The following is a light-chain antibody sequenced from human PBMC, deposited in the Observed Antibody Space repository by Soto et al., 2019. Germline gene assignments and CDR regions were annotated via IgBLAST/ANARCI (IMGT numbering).Light chain of an antibody. CDR1: QNVGSRY. V-gene: IGKV3D-20*02. CDR3: QQRSNWPWT. CDR2: DAS. J-gene: IGKJ1*01. Sequence: EVVLTQSPATLSVSPGERATLSCRASQNVGSRYLAWYQQKPGQAPRLLIYDASNRATGIPARFSGSGSGTEFTLTISSLQSEDFAVYYCQQRSNWPWTFGQGTKVDIK.